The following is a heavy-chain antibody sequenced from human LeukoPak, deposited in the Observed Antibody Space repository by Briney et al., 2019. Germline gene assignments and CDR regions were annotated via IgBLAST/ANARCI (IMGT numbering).Heavy chain of an antibody. Sequence: GGSLRLSCAASGFTFSNHAMSWVRQAPGKGLEWVSAISGSGGSTYYADSVKGRFTISRDNSKNTLYLQMNSLRAEDTAVYYCAKFGLYDSSGYYYALGHWGQGTLVTVSS. D-gene: IGHD3-22*01. CDR2: ISGSGGST. J-gene: IGHJ4*02. V-gene: IGHV3-23*01. CDR3: AKFGLYDSSGYYYALGH. CDR1: GFTFSNHA.